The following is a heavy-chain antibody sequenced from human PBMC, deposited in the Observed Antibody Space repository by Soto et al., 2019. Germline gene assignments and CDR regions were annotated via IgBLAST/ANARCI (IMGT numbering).Heavy chain of an antibody. V-gene: IGHV3-30-3*01. D-gene: IGHD3-22*01. CDR2: ISYDGSNK. CDR3: ARDAYYYDSSGYLY. Sequence: QVQLVESGGGVVQPGRSLRLSCAASGFTFSSYAMHWVRQAPGKGLEWVAVISYDGSNKYYADSVKGRITISRDNSKNTLYLQMNSLRAEDTAVYYCARDAYYYDSSGYLYWGQGTLVTVSS. J-gene: IGHJ4*02. CDR1: GFTFSSYA.